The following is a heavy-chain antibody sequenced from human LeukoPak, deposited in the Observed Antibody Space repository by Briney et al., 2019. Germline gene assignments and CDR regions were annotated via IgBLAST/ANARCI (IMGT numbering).Heavy chain of an antibody. CDR1: GFTFSGHA. CDR2: ISYDGSSS. D-gene: IGHD1-26*01. J-gene: IGHJ4*02. CDR3: AKDWGQRGVGASLGH. V-gene: IGHV3-30*18. Sequence: GGSLRLSCAASGFTFSGHAMVWVRRGPGKGLEWVSFISYDGSSSVYADSVMGRFTISRDNSKNTVDLQINSLRYEDTAIYYCAKDWGQRGVGASLGHWGQGTLVIVSS.